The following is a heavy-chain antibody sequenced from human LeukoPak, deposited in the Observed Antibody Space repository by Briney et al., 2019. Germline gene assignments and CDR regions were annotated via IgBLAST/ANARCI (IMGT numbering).Heavy chain of an antibody. Sequence: PGSSLRLSCSASGFTFTNYGMHWVRQAPGKGLEWVAVISYDGITNYYADSVKGRFTVSRDNSENTLYLQMNSLRPDDTAVYYCAKKAAPVSAIRAGFDYWGQGTLVTVSS. J-gene: IGHJ4*02. CDR2: ISYDGITN. CDR3: AKKAAPVSAIRAGFDY. D-gene: IGHD2-21*01. CDR1: GFTFTNYG. V-gene: IGHV3-30*18.